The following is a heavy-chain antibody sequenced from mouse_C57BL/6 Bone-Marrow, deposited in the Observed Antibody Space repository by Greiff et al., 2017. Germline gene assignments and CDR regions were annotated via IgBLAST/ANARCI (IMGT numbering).Heavy chain of an antibody. Sequence: QVQLQQSDAELVKPGASVKISCKVSGYTFTDHTIHWMKQRPEQGLEWIGYIYPRDGSTKYNAKFKGKATLIADKSSSTAYMQLNSLTSEDSAVFFCARRAFGTILWYFDVWGTGTTVTVSS. V-gene: IGHV1-78*01. CDR2: IYPRDGST. CDR1: GYTFTDHT. D-gene: IGHD1-1*02. J-gene: IGHJ1*03. CDR3: ARRAFGTILWYFDV.